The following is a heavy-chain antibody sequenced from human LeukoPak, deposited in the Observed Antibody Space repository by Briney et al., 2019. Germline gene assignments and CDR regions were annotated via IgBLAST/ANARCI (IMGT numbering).Heavy chain of an antibody. J-gene: IGHJ5*02. Sequence: ASVKVSCKASGYTFTGYYMHWVRQAPGQGLEWMGWINPNSGGTNYAQKFQGRVTMTRDTSISTAYMELSRLRSDDTAVYYCAGDLLRGMIDDNWFDPWGQGTLVTVSS. D-gene: IGHD3-22*01. CDR1: GYTFTGYY. CDR3: AGDLLRGMIDDNWFDP. CDR2: INPNSGGT. V-gene: IGHV1-2*02.